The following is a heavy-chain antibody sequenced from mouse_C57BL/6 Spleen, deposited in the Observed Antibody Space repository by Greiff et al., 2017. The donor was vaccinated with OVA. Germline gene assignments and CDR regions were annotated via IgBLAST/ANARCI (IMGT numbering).Heavy chain of an antibody. J-gene: IGHJ4*01. D-gene: IGHD4-1*01. V-gene: IGHV5-9-1*02. Sequence: DVQLVESGEGLVKPGGSLKLSCAASGFTFSSYAMSWVRQTPEKRLEWVAYISSGGDYIYYADTVKGRFTISRDNARNTLYLQMSSLKSEDTAMYYCTRVSGTFYAMDYWGQGTSVTVSS. CDR3: TRVSGTFYAMDY. CDR2: ISSGGDYI. CDR1: GFTFSSYA.